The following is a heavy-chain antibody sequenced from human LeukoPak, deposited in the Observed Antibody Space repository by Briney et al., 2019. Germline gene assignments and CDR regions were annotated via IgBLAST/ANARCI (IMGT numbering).Heavy chain of an antibody. CDR3: ARVYPSYAFDI. CDR2: ISWNSGSI. CDR1: GFTFDDYA. V-gene: IGHV3-9*01. J-gene: IGHJ3*02. Sequence: GGSLRLSCAASGFTFDDYAMHWVRQAPGKGLEWVSGISWNSGSIGHADSVKGRFTISRDNAKNSPYLQMNSLRAEDTAVYYCARVYPSYAFDIWGQGTMVTVSS.